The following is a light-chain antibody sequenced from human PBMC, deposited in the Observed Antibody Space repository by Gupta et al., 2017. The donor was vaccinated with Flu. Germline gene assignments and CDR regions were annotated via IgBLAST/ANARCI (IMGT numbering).Light chain of an antibody. CDR2: AVS. V-gene: IGKV3-15*01. J-gene: IGKJ4*01. Sequence: EIVMTQSPATLSVSPGERATLSCRASQSVSSNFAWYQQKPGQAPRLLIYAVSTRATGVPARFSGSRSVTEFTLTISGRQSEDFAVYYCQQENYCPLTFGRGTKVDIK. CDR3: QQENYCPLT. CDR1: QSVSSN.